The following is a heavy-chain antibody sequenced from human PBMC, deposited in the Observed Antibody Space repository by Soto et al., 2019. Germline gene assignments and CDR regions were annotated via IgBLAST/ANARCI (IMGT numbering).Heavy chain of an antibody. CDR3: ARDHPVLRYFDWLSFCYGMDV. CDR1: GYTFTSYG. V-gene: IGHV1-18*01. J-gene: IGHJ6*01. D-gene: IGHD3-9*01. CDR2: ISAYNGNT. Sequence: QVQLVQSGAEVKKPGASVKVSCKASGYTFTSYGISWVRQAPGQGLEWMGWISAYNGNTNYAQELQGRVTMTTDTSTSTAYMELMSLRSDDTAVYYCARDHPVLRYFDWLSFCYGMDVWGQGTTVTVSS.